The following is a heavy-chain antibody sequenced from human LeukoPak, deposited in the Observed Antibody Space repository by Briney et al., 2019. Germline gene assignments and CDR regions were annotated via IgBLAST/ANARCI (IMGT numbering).Heavy chain of an antibody. CDR1: GGSISSGSYY. CDR3: ARGTDDYIVATTSFEY. CDR2: IYTSGST. V-gene: IGHV4-61*02. D-gene: IGHD5-12*01. J-gene: IGHJ4*02. Sequence: SQTLSLTCTVSGGSISSGSYYWSWIRQPAGKGLEWIGRIYTSGSTNYNPSLKSRVTISVDTSKNQFSLKLSSVTAADTAVYYCARGTDDYIVATTSFEYWGQGTLVTVSS.